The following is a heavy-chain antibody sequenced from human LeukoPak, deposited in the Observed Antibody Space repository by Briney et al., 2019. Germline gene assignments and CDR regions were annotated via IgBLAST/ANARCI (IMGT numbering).Heavy chain of an antibody. CDR2: IYHSGST. D-gene: IGHD3-22*01. Sequence: PSETLSLTCTVSSGSISTNYWGWIRQPPGKGLEWIGSIYHSGSTYYNPSLKSRVTISVDTSKNQFSLKLSSVTAADTAVYYCARGPVIVVVITTLFDYWGQGTLVTVSS. V-gene: IGHV4-38-2*02. CDR1: SGSISTNY. J-gene: IGHJ4*02. CDR3: ARGPVIVVVITTLFDY.